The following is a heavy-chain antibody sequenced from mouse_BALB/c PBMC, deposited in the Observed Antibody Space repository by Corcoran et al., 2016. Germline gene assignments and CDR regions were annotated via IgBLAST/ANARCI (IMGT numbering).Heavy chain of an antibody. CDR1: GYTFTDYN. V-gene: IGHV1-18*01. J-gene: IGHJ2*01. CDR2: INPNNGGT. Sequence: VLLQQPGTELVKPGTSVKIHCKASGYTFTDYNMDLVKQSQGKSLEWIGDINPNNGGTIYNQKFKGKATFTVDKSSSTAYMEIRSLTSEDAAVYYCARRYYFGSSPSDYWGQGTTLTVSS. D-gene: IGHD1-1*01. CDR3: ARRYYFGSSPSDY.